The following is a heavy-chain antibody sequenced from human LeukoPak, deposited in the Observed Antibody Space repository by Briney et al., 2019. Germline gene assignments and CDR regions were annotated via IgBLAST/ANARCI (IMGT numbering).Heavy chain of an antibody. D-gene: IGHD3-22*01. CDR2: ISSSGRTI. J-gene: IGHJ4*02. CDR1: GFNFSDNY. Sequence: GGSLRLSCAASGFNFSDNYMSWLRQAPGKGLEWVSYISSSGRTIYYADSVKGRFTISRDNAKNSLYLQMNSLRAEDTAIYYCGREAYYYDSRGYSFGHDYWGQGTLVTVSS. CDR3: GREAYYYDSRGYSFGHDY. V-gene: IGHV3-11*01.